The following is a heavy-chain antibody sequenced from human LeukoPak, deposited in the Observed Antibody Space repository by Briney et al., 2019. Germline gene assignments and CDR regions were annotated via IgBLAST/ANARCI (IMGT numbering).Heavy chain of an antibody. V-gene: IGHV4-30-2*01. D-gene: IGHD3-22*01. CDR1: GGSISSGGYY. Sequence: PSQTLPLTCTVSGGSISSGGYYWNWIRQPPGKGLEWIGYIYHSGSTYYNPSLKSRVTISVDRSKNQFSLKLSSVTAADTAVYYCARVGWNYYDSRDWGQGTLVTVSS. CDR3: ARVGWNYYDSRD. J-gene: IGHJ4*02. CDR2: IYHSGST.